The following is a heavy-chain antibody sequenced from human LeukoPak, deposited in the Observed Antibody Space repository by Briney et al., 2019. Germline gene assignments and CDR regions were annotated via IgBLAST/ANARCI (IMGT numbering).Heavy chain of an antibody. D-gene: IGHD1-26*01. CDR2: IYYSGST. V-gene: IGHV4-30-4*08. J-gene: IGHJ4*02. CDR1: GGSISSGDYY. CDR3: ARDSPYSGSYYFDY. Sequence: SETLSLTCTVSGGSISSGDYYWSWIRQPPGKGLEWIGYIYYSGSTYYNPSLKSRVTISVDTSKNKFSLKLSSVTAADTAVYYCARDSPYSGSYYFDYWGQGTLVTVSS.